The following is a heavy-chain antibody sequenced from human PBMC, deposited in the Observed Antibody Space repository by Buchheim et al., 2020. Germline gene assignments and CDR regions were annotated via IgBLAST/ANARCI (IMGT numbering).Heavy chain of an antibody. CDR2: IYFTGRT. Sequence: QLQLQESGPGLVKPSETLSLTCTVSGGSISSSSHLWGWIRQPPGKGLEWIGSIYFTGRTYDNPSLKSRVTMSVDTSKNQFSLKLSSVTAADTAVYYCARRKDLCDYVFDYWGQGTL. J-gene: IGHJ4*02. D-gene: IGHD4-17*01. CDR3: ARRKDLCDYVFDY. V-gene: IGHV4-39*01. CDR1: GGSISSSSHL.